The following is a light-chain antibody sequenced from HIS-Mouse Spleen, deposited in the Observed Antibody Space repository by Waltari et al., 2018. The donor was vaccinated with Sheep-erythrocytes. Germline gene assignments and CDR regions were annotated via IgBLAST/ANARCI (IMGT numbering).Light chain of an antibody. J-gene: IGKJ5*01. V-gene: IGKV1-12*01. CDR3: QQANSFPIT. CDR1: QGISSW. Sequence: DIQMTQSPSSVSASVGDRVTITSRASQGISSWLAWYQLLIYAASSLQSGVPSRVSGGGSGTDFTRTISSLQPEDFATYYCQQANSFPITFGQGTRLEIK. CDR2: AAS.